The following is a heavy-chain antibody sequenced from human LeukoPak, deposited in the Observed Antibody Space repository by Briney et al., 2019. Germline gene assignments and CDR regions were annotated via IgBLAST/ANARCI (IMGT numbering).Heavy chain of an antibody. Sequence: PSETLSLTXTVSGGSISSGSYYWSWIRQPAGKGLEWIGRIYTSGSTNYSPSLKSRVTISVDTSKNQFSLKLSSVTAADTAVYYCARVRQGGQLDYWGQGTLVTVSS. V-gene: IGHV4-61*02. D-gene: IGHD5-18*01. CDR2: IYTSGST. J-gene: IGHJ4*02. CDR3: ARVRQGGQLDY. CDR1: GGSISSGSYY.